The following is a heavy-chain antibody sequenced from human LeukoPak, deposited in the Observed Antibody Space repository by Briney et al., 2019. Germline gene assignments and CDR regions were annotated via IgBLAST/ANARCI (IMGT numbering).Heavy chain of an antibody. D-gene: IGHD6-19*01. Sequence: SETLSLTYAVYGGSFSGYYWSWIRQPPGKGLEWIGEINHSGSTNYNPSLKSRVTISVDTSKNQFSLKLSSVTAADTAVYYCARARGWLGHWFDPWGQGTLVTVSS. J-gene: IGHJ5*02. V-gene: IGHV4-34*01. CDR3: ARARGWLGHWFDP. CDR2: INHSGST. CDR1: GGSFSGYY.